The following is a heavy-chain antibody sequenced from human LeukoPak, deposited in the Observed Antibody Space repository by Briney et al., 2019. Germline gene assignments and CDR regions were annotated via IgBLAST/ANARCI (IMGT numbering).Heavy chain of an antibody. J-gene: IGHJ4*02. D-gene: IGHD2-15*01. V-gene: IGHV7-4-1*02. CDR2: INTNTGNP. CDR1: GYTFTSYA. Sequence: ASVKVSCKASGYTFTSYAMNWVRQAPGQGLEWMGWINTNTGNPTYAQGFTGRFVFSLDTSVSTAYLQISSLKAEDTAVYYCARRGYCSGGSCYLSYYFDYWGQGTLVTVSS. CDR3: ARRGYCSGGSCYLSYYFDY.